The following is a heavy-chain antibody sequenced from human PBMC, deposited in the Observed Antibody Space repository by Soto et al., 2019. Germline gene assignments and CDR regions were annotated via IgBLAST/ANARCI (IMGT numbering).Heavy chain of an antibody. CDR3: ARRGSAVSVATGFDP. V-gene: IGHV4-59*08. J-gene: IGHJ5*02. Sequence: SETLSLTCTVSGGSISSYYWSWIRQPPGKGLEWIGYIYFRGTTNYNPSLKSRVTISIDTSENQFSLRLNSVTAADTAVYFCARRGSAVSVATGFDPWGQGTPVTVSS. CDR2: IYFRGTT. CDR1: GGSISSYY. D-gene: IGHD1-1*01.